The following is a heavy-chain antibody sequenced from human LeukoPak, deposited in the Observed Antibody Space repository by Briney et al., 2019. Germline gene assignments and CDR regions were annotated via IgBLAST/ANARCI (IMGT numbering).Heavy chain of an antibody. D-gene: IGHD3-10*01. Sequence: RASVKVSCKASGYTFTDYYMDWVRQAPGQGLEWMGWINPNSGGTNYAQQFQGRVTMSRDTSSSTAYMELSRLRSDDTAVYYCARDGPRGDVDYWGQGTLVTVSS. CDR3: ARDGPRGDVDY. CDR1: GYTFTDYY. V-gene: IGHV1-2*02. CDR2: INPNSGGT. J-gene: IGHJ4*02.